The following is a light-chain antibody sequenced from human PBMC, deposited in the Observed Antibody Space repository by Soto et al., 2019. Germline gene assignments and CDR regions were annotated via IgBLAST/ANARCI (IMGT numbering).Light chain of an antibody. CDR2: GAS. Sequence: ETVMTQSPATLSLSPGERATLSCRASQSVSSNLAWYQQKPGQAPRLLIYGASTRATGIPARFSGSGSGKEFTLTINSLQSEDFAVYYCKQYQNLWKFGQGTKVDIK. J-gene: IGKJ1*01. CDR1: QSVSSN. CDR3: KQYQNLWK. V-gene: IGKV3-15*01.